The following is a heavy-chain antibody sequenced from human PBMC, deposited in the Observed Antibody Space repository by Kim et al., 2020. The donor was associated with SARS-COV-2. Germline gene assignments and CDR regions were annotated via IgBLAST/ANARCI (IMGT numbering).Heavy chain of an antibody. V-gene: IGHV4-31*03. CDR2: IYYSGST. CDR3: AAKSSGWYYFDY. CDR1: GGSISSGGYY. D-gene: IGHD6-19*01. J-gene: IGHJ4*02. Sequence: SETLSLTCTVSGGSISSGGYYWSWIRQHPGKGLEWIGYIYYSGSTYYNPSLKSRVTISVDTSKNQFSLKLSSVTAADTAVYYCAAKSSGWYYFDYWGQGTLVTVSS.